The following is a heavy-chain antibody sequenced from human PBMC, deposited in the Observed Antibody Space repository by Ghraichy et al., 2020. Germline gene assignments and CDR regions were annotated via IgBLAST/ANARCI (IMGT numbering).Heavy chain of an antibody. V-gene: IGHV2-70*13. CDR2: IDWDDGK. CDR3: ARILTYYYDSNTPVGAFDI. Sequence: SGPTLVKPTQTLTLTCTFSGFSLNTSGMCVSWIRQPPGKALEWLALIDWDDGKYYSPSLKTRLTISKDTSKNQVVLTMTNIDPVDTATYYCARILTYYYDSNTPVGAFDIWGQGTMVTVSS. CDR1: GFSLNTSGMC. D-gene: IGHD3-22*01. J-gene: IGHJ3*02.